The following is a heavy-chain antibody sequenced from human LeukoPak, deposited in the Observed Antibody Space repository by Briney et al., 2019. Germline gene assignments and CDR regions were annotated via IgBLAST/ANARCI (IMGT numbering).Heavy chain of an antibody. Sequence: GGSLRLSCAASGFTFSSYGMHWVRQAPGKGLEWVAVIWYDGSNKYYADSVKGRFTISRDNSKNTLYLQMNSLRAEDTAVYYCARLRGVGGYYFDYWGQGTLVTVSS. V-gene: IGHV3-33*01. J-gene: IGHJ4*02. CDR2: IWYDGSNK. D-gene: IGHD3-10*01. CDR3: ARLRGVGGYYFDY. CDR1: GFTFSSYG.